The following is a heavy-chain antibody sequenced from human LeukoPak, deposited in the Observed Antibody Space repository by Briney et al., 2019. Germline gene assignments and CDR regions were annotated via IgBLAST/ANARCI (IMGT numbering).Heavy chain of an antibody. CDR3: ARENPIYDILTGYYAEISYYFDY. Sequence: SETLSLTCTVSGGSISIYYCSWIRQRAGKGLESIGRIYTSGSTNYNPSLKSRVTMSVDTSKNQFSLKLSSVTAADTAVYYCARENPIYDILTGYYAEISYYFDYWGQGTLVTVSS. D-gene: IGHD3-9*01. J-gene: IGHJ4*02. V-gene: IGHV4-4*07. CDR2: IYTSGST. CDR1: GGSISIYY.